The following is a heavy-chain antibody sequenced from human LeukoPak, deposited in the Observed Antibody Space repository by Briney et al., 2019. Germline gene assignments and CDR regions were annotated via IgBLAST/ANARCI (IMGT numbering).Heavy chain of an antibody. CDR1: GGSISSYY. D-gene: IGHD4-17*01. V-gene: IGHV4-59*01. J-gene: IGHJ5*02. CDR2: IYYSGST. Sequence: PSETLSLTCTVSGGSISSYYWSWIRQPPGKGLEWIGYIYYSGSTNYNPSLKSRVTISVDTSKNQFSLKLSSVTAADTAVYYCARGRLPRPPTTVTGGPFDPWGQGTLVTVSS. CDR3: ARGRLPRPPTTVTGGPFDP.